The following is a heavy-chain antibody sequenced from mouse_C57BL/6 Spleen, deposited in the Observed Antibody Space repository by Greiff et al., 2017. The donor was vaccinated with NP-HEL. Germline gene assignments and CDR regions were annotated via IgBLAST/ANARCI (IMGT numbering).Heavy chain of an antibody. CDR1: GYTFTDYY. V-gene: IGHV1-76*01. Sequence: VQLVESGAELVRPGASVKLSCKASGYTFTDYYINWVKQRPGQGLEWIARIYPGSGNTYYNEKFKGKATLTAEKSSSTASMQLSSLTSEDSGVYFRARGGYFDVWGTGTTVTVSS. J-gene: IGHJ1*03. CDR2: IYPGSGNT. CDR3: ARGGYFDV.